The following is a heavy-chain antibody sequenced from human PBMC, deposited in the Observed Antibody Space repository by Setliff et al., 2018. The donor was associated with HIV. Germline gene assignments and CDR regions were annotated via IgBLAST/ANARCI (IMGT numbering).Heavy chain of an antibody. CDR2: ISTGGAT. D-gene: IGHD1-26*01. J-gene: IGHJ3*01. V-gene: IGHV4-61*09. Sequence: PSETLSLTCTVSGGSISSGSYYWNWIRQPAGKGLEWVGQISTGGATDYNSSLKSRVTISLDKSKNQFSLRLNSVTAADTAVYYFARVLDGNHYDAFNLWGQGTTFTVSS. CDR3: ARVLDGNHYDAFNL. CDR1: GGSISSGSYY.